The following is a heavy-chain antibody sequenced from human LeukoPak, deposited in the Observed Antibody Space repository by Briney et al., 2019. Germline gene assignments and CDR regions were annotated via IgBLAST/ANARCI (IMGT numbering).Heavy chain of an antibody. CDR3: ARDRLPYCSGGSCLYLDY. CDR1: GFTFSSYA. V-gene: IGHV3-23*01. J-gene: IGHJ4*02. D-gene: IGHD2-15*01. Sequence: GGSLRLSCAASGFTFSSYAMSWVRQAPGKGLEWVSAISGSGGSTYYADSVKGRFTISRDNSKNTAYLQMSSLRVEDTAVYYCARDRLPYCSGGSCLYLDYWGQGTLVTVSS. CDR2: ISGSGGST.